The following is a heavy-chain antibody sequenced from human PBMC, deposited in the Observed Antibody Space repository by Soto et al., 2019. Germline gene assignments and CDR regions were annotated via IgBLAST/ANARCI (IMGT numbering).Heavy chain of an antibody. D-gene: IGHD6-19*01. J-gene: IGHJ5*02. CDR3: AIAPLKYSSGSILEDWFDP. Sequence: PGGSLRLSCAASGFTFSSYAMSWVRQAPGKGLEWVSAISGSGGSTYYADSVKGRFTISRDNSKNTLYLQMNSLRAEDTAVYYCAIAPLKYSSGSILEDWFDPWGQGTLVTVSS. V-gene: IGHV3-23*01. CDR2: ISGSGGST. CDR1: GFTFSSYA.